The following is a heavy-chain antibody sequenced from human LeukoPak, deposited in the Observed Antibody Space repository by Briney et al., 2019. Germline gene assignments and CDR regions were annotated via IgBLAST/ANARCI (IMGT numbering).Heavy chain of an antibody. J-gene: IGHJ4*02. D-gene: IGHD3-22*01. CDR3: ARGVPMSTYYDSSGYYSDY. Sequence: GASVKVSCKASGYTFTSYGISWVRQAPGQGLEWMGWISAYNGNTNYAQKLQGRVTMTTDTSISTAYMELRSLRSDDTAVYYCARGVPMSTYYDSSGYYSDYWGQGTLVTVSS. CDR1: GYTFTSYG. CDR2: ISAYNGNT. V-gene: IGHV1-18*01.